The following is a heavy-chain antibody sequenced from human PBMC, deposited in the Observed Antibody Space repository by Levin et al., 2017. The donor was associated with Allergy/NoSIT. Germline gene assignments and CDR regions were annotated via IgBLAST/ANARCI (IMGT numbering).Heavy chain of an antibody. CDR3: ARYYYGSDDYMDV. J-gene: IGHJ6*03. CDR2: IYYSGST. Sequence: SETLSLTCTVSGGSISNFYWSWIRQPPGMGLEWIGYIYYSGSTNYNPSLKSRVTISVDTSKNQFSLKLTSVTAADTALYYCARYYYGSDDYMDVWGKGTTVTVSS. CDR1: GGSISNFY. D-gene: IGHD3-10*01. V-gene: IGHV4-59*01.